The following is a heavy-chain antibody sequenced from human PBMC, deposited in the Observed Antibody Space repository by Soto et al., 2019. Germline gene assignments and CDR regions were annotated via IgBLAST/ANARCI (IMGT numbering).Heavy chain of an antibody. D-gene: IGHD3-22*01. CDR2: ISYDGSNK. CDR3: ARDLPPASYYYDSSGYIDY. CDR1: GFTFSSYA. V-gene: IGHV3-30-3*01. Sequence: GGSLRLSCAASGFTFSSYAMHWVRQAPGKGLEWVAVISYDGSNKYYADSVKGRFTISRDNSKNTLYLQMNSLRAEDTAVYYCARDLPPASYYYDSSGYIDYWGQGTLVTVSS. J-gene: IGHJ4*02.